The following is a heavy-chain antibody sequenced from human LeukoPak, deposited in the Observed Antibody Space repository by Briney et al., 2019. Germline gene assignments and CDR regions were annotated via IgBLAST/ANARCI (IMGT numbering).Heavy chain of an antibody. Sequence: GASVKVSCKASGYTFTSYGISWVRQAPGQGLEWMGWISAYNGNTNYAQKLRGRVTMSTDTSTSTAYMELRSLRSDDTAVYYCARSNFVVVVPAALDYWGQGTLVTVSS. CDR1: GYTFTSYG. CDR2: ISAYNGNT. CDR3: ARSNFVVVVPAALDY. D-gene: IGHD2-2*01. J-gene: IGHJ4*02. V-gene: IGHV1-18*01.